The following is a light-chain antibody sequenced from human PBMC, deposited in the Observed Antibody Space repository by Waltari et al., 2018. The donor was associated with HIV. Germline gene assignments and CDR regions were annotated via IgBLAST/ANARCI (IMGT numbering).Light chain of an antibody. J-gene: IGLJ1*01. CDR2: GKN. V-gene: IGLV3-19*01. CDR3: KTRDRSGNLYV. CDR1: NLRTYY. Sequence: SSELTQDPAVSMALGQTVKITCQGDNLRTYYASWYQQKQGQAPVLVSYGKNKRPPEIPDRFASSASRNTASLTITGAQAEDEADYYCKTRDRSGNLYVFGTGTTVTVL.